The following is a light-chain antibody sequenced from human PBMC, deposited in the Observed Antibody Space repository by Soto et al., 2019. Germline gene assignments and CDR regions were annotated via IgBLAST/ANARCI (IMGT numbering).Light chain of an antibody. Sequence: DIQMTQSPSSLSASVGDRVTITCRASQIINTYLNWYQQKPGKPPKLLIFGASSLRSGVPSRFSGTGSGTDFTLTINSLQPDDFATYYCKQSYSSLYTFGQGTKLEIK. J-gene: IGKJ2*01. CDR3: KQSYSSLYT. CDR2: GAS. CDR1: QIINTY. V-gene: IGKV1-39*01.